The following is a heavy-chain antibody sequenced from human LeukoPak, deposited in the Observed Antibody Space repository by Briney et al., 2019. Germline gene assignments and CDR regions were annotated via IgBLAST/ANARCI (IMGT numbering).Heavy chain of an antibody. D-gene: IGHD4-17*01. CDR1: GGSFSGYY. CDR2: INHSGST. J-gene: IGHJ4*02. V-gene: IGHV4-34*01. Sequence: PSETLSLTCAVYGGSFSGYYWSWIRQPPGKGLEWIGEINHSGSTNYNPSLKSRVTISVDTSKNQFSLKLCSVTAADTAVYYCARSYGDFFFDYWGQGTLVTVSS. CDR3: ARSYGDFFFDY.